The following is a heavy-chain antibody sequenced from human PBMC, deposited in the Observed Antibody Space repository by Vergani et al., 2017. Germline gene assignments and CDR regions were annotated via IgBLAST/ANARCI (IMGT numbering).Heavy chain of an antibody. V-gene: IGHV3-7*01. D-gene: IGHD1-7*01. CDR1: GFIFSSYW. J-gene: IGHJ4*02. CDR3: ARGNSLGSY. CDR2: IKEDGSEK. Sequence: EVQLVESGGGLVQPGGSLRLSCAASGFIFSSYWMHWVRQAPGKWLEWVAAIKEDGSEKQYVDSVKGRFTISRDNAKKSLYLQMNSLRGEDTAVYYCARGNSLGSYWGQGTLVTVSS.